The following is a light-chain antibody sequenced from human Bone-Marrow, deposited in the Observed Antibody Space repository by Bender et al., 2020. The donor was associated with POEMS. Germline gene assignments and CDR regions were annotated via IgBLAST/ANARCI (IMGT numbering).Light chain of an antibody. V-gene: IGLV4-69*01. CDR3: QTWGSGIQV. J-gene: IGLJ1*01. Sequence: QLVLTQSPSASASLGASVKITCTLSSGHTNYAIAWHQQLPEKAPRFLMKANSDGSHKKGDGIPDRFSGSSSGAERFLNISRLQSEDEADYYCQTWGSGIQVFGTGTKVTVL. CDR2: ANSDGSH. CDR1: SGHTNYA.